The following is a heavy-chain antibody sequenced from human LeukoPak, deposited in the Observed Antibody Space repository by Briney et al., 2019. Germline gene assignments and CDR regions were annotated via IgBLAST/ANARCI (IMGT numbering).Heavy chain of an antibody. D-gene: IGHD6-19*01. V-gene: IGHV3-7*01. CDR2: IKQDGSEK. CDR3: ARDESSGWYGRDFDY. J-gene: IGHJ4*02. Sequence: GGSLRLSCAASGFTFSSYCMSWVRQAPGKGLEWVADIKQDGSEKYYVDSVKGRFTISRDNAKNSLYLQMNSLRAEDTAVYYCARDESSGWYGRDFDYWGQGTLVTVSS. CDR1: GFTFSSYC.